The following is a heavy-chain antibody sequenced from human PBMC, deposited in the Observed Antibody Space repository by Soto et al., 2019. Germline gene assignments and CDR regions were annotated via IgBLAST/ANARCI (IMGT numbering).Heavy chain of an antibody. V-gene: IGHV1-18*01. Sequence: GASVKVSCKASGYTFTSYGISWVRQAPGQGLEWMGWISAYNGNTNYAQKLQGRVTMTTDTSTSTAYMELRSLRSDDTAVYYCAIGSVLVPAAIPTSGMDVWGQGTTVTVSS. J-gene: IGHJ6*02. D-gene: IGHD2-2*01. CDR2: ISAYNGNT. CDR3: AIGSVLVPAAIPTSGMDV. CDR1: GYTFTSYG.